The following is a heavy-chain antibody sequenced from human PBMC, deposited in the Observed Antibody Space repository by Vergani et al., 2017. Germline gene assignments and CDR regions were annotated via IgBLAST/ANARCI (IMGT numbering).Heavy chain of an antibody. D-gene: IGHD3-10*01. J-gene: IGHJ4*02. CDR2: INPSGGST. CDR1: GYTFTSYY. CDR3: ARDYYGSGSYNLRIDY. Sequence: QVQLVQSGAEVKKPGASVKVSCKASGYTFTSYYMHWVRQAPGQGLEWMGIINPSGGSTIYAQKFQGRVTMTRDTSTSTVYLELSSLRSEDTAVYYCARDYYGSGSYNLRIDYWGQGTLVTVSS. V-gene: IGHV1-46*01.